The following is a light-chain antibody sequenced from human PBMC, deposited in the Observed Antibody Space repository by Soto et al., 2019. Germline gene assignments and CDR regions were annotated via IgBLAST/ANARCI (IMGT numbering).Light chain of an antibody. Sequence: DIPLTQSPSSLSASVGDRVTITCRASQSISVYLNWYQQRPGKAPKLLIYAASTLQSGVPSRFSGSGSGTAFPLTTSLLRPAYFATYYRHQCYSALPPLGQGTKMHTK. CDR2: AAS. CDR3: HQCYSALPP. CDR1: QSISVY. V-gene: IGKV1-39*01. J-gene: IGKJ2*01.